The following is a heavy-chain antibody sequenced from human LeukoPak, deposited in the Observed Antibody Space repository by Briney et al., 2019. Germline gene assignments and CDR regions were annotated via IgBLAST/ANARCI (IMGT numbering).Heavy chain of an antibody. Sequence: ASVRVSCKASGYTFTGYYIHWVRQAPGQGLEWMGWINPNSGDTNFVQKFQGRVTMSRDTSISTAYMELSGLRSGDAAVYFCARRGYYYDSSGRPADAFDIWGQGTMVTVSS. V-gene: IGHV1-2*02. J-gene: IGHJ3*02. CDR2: INPNSGDT. CDR1: GYTFTGYY. D-gene: IGHD3-22*01. CDR3: ARRGYYYDSSGRPADAFDI.